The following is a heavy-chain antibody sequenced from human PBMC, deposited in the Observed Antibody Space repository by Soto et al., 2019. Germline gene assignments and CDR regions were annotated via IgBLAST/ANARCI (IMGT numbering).Heavy chain of an antibody. CDR2: MYNTGST. J-gene: IGHJ6*02. CDR1: GGSISGYY. Sequence: QVQLQESGPGLVKPSETLSLTCTVSGGSISGYYWSWIRQPPGKGLEWIGYMYNTGSTVYNPSFKSRVTLSVDTSKRQFSLTLNSVTAGDTAVYYCARDLWGYCGTDCYPLDVWGQGTTVTVSS. D-gene: IGHD2-21*02. CDR3: ARDLWGYCGTDCYPLDV. V-gene: IGHV4-59*01.